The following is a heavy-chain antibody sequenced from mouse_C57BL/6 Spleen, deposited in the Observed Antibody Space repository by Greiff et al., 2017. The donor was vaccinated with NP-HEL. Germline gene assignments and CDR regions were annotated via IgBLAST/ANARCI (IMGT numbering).Heavy chain of an antibody. D-gene: IGHD4-1*01. CDR3: ARSLLGTYFDY. Sequence: QVQLQQPGAELVKPGASVKMSCKASGYTFTSYWITWVKQRPGQGLEWIGDIYPGSGSTNYNEKFKSKATLPVATSSSTAYMQLSMLTSEDAAVYYCARSLLGTYFDYWGQGTTLTVSS. V-gene: IGHV1-55*01. CDR2: IYPGSGST. CDR1: GYTFTSYW. J-gene: IGHJ2*01.